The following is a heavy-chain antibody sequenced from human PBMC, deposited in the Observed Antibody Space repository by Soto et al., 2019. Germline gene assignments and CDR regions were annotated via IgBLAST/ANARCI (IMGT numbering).Heavy chain of an antibody. V-gene: IGHV4-59*01. CDR2: IYYSGST. Sequence: QVQLQESGPGLVKPSETLSLTCTVSGGSLSSYYWSWIRQPPGKGLECIGYIYYSGSTNYKPSLTSRATISVDTSKNEFALSLRSVTAADTAVYYCARVTSGYRPHFEYWGQGTLVTVSS. D-gene: IGHD3-3*01. CDR1: GGSLSSYY. J-gene: IGHJ4*02. CDR3: ARVTSGYRPHFEY.